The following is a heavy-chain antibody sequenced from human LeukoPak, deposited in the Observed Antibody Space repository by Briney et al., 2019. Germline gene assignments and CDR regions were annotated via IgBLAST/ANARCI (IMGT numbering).Heavy chain of an antibody. Sequence: GGSLRLSCAASGFTVSSNYMSWVRQAPGKGLEWVSVIYSGGSTYYADSVKGRFTISRDNSKNTLYLQMNSLRAEDTAVYYCARNVAVNDAFDIWSQGTMVTVSS. D-gene: IGHD2-21*01. J-gene: IGHJ3*02. CDR2: IYSGGST. CDR3: ARNVAVNDAFDI. V-gene: IGHV3-66*01. CDR1: GFTVSSNY.